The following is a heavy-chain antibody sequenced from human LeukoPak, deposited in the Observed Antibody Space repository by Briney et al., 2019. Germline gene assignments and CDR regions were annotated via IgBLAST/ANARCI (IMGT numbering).Heavy chain of an antibody. Sequence: ASVKVSCKASGYTLTSYDIDWVRQATGQGLEWMGWMNPNSGNTGYAQKFQGRVTMTRDTSISTAYLELNSLRSEDTAVYYCTTRYRVGDYWGQGTLVTVSS. CDR1: GYTLTSYD. J-gene: IGHJ4*02. D-gene: IGHD1-14*01. CDR2: MNPNSGNT. CDR3: TTRYRVGDY. V-gene: IGHV1-8*02.